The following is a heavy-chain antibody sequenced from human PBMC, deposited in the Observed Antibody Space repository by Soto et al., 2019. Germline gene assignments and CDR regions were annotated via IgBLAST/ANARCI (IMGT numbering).Heavy chain of an antibody. CDR3: ATREXRTGGPV. CDR2: ISLNGDI. Sequence: QVQLQESGPGLVESSGTLSLTCAVYGGSITSGHWWTWVRQSPGKGLEWIGEISLNGDINYSPSLQSRVTVSMDXSRNHXSLRXPSVTAADXXVYXXATREXRTGGPVWGPGTVVTVSS. D-gene: IGHD2-8*02. CDR1: GGSITSGHW. V-gene: IGHV4-4*02. J-gene: IGHJ4*03.